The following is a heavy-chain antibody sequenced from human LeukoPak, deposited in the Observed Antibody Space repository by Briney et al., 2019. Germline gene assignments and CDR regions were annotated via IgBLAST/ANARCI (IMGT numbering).Heavy chain of an antibody. CDR2: IYWDDER. V-gene: IGHV2-5*02. J-gene: IGHJ5*02. CDR3: AHSYYFGSRSYYNVWFAP. D-gene: IGHD3-10*01. CDR1: GFSLSTSGVG. Sequence: SGPTLVNPTQTLTLTCTFSGFSLSTSGVGVGWIRQPPGTALQWLALIYWDDERYYSPSLKSRLSISRDTSRNQVVLTMTNMDPLDTGTYFCAHSYYFGSRSYYNVWFAPWGLGTLVSV.